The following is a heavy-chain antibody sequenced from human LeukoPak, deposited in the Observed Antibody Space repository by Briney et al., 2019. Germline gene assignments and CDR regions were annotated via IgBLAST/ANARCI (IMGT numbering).Heavy chain of an antibody. CDR3: VKDSGWFHFDS. Sequence: GGSLRLSCVASGFTFSHSWMTWVRQAPGKGLEWVGHIKEDGSSQNYADSVKGPFTISRDNAKSSLHLQMNGLRAEDTAMYYCVKDSGWFHFDSWGQGTLVTVSS. V-gene: IGHV3-7*03. J-gene: IGHJ4*02. D-gene: IGHD6-19*01. CDR1: GFTFSHSW. CDR2: IKEDGSSQ.